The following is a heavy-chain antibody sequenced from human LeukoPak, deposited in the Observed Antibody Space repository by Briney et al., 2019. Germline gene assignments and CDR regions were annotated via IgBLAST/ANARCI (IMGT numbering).Heavy chain of an antibody. CDR2: ISGSGGST. V-gene: IGHV3-23*01. J-gene: IGHJ5*02. CDR1: GFTFSDYY. CDR3: AKSVVVVAASAGDWFDP. D-gene: IGHD2-15*01. Sequence: GGSLRLSCAASGFTFSDYYMSWIRQAPGKGLEWVSGISGSGGSTYHADSVKGRFTISRDNSKNTLYLQMNSLRAEDTAVYYCAKSVVVVAASAGDWFDPWGQGTLVIVSS.